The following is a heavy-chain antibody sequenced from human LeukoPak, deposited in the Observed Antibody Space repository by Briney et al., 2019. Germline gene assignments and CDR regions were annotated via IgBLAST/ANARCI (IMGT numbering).Heavy chain of an antibody. CDR2: IYTSGST. CDR1: GGSISSYY. Sequence: SETLSLTCPVYGGSISSYYWSWIRQPAGKGLEWIGRIYTSGSTNYNPSLKSRVTISVDTSKNQFSLKLSSVTAADTAVYYCARYGKSYYYDSSGWSDAFDIWGQGTMVTVSS. J-gene: IGHJ3*02. D-gene: IGHD3-22*01. CDR3: ARYGKSYYYDSSGWSDAFDI. V-gene: IGHV4-59*10.